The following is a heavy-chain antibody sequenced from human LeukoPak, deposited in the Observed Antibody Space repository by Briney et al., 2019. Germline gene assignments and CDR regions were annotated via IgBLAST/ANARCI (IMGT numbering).Heavy chain of an antibody. CDR1: GGSFTSYY. D-gene: IGHD3-10*01. V-gene: IGHV4-34*01. J-gene: IGHJ4*02. Sequence: NPSETLSLTCAVYGGSFTSYYWSWIRQPPGKGLEWIGEINHSGSTDCNPSLKSRVIISIDTSKNQFSLRLSSVTAADTAVYYCARLNLAYYHTSGPNDYWGQGTLVTVST. CDR3: ARLNLAYYHTSGPNDY. CDR2: INHSGST.